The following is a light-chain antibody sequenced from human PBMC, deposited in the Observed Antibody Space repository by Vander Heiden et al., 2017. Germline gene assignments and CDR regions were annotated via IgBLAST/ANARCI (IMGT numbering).Light chain of an antibody. CDR2: DAS. CDR3: QQYYSYPPRT. Sequence: AIRMTQSPSSFPASTGDRVTITCRASQGISNYLACCQQKPGKAPQHLIYDASTLQSGVPSRLSGSGSGTEFTLTISCLQSEDVATDYCQQYYSYPPRTFGQGTKVEIK. CDR1: QGISNY. V-gene: IGKV1-8*01. J-gene: IGKJ1*01.